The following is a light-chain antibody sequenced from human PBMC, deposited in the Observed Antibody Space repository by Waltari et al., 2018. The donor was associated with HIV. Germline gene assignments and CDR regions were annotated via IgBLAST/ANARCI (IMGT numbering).Light chain of an antibody. CDR1: SANIGNT. V-gene: IGLV1-47*01. CDR2: RDN. J-gene: IGLJ3*02. Sequence: RVTISCSGSSANIGNTVYWYQQLPGTAPKVLIYRDNQRPSGVPDRFSGSRSGTSASLDVSGLRSEDEANYICAAWDDILSGWVFGGGTKLTVL. CDR3: AAWDDILSGWV.